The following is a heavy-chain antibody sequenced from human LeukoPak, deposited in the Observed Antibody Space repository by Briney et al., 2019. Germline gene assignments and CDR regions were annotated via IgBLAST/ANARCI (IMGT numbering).Heavy chain of an antibody. J-gene: IGHJ4*02. Sequence: PSETLSLTCTVSGGSISSYYWSWIRQPPGRGLEWIGYIYTSGSTNYNPSLKSRVTISVDTSKNQFPLKLSSVTAADTAVYYCARKYCSSTRCYDYFDYWGQGTLVTVSS. V-gene: IGHV4-4*09. CDR2: IYTSGST. D-gene: IGHD2-2*01. CDR1: GGSISSYY. CDR3: ARKYCSSTRCYDYFDY.